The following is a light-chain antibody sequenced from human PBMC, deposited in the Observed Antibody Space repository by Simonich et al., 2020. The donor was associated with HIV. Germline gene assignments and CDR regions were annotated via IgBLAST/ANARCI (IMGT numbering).Light chain of an antibody. Sequence: DIQMTQSPSSLSASVGDRVTIPCRASQSITNYLNWVQQKPGKAPRLLIYAASSLQSGVPSRFSGSGSGTDFTLSISSLQPEDFATYYCQQSYNTLLTFGGGTKVEIK. CDR3: QQSYNTLLT. J-gene: IGKJ4*01. V-gene: IGKV1-39*01. CDR2: AAS. CDR1: QSITNY.